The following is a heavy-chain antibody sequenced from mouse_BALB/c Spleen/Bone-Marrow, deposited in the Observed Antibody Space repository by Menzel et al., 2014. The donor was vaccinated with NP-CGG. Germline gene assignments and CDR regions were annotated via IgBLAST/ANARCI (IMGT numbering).Heavy chain of an antibody. J-gene: IGHJ2*01. D-gene: IGHD1-1*01. CDR1: GFTFSSFG. Sequence: EVQLVESGGGLVQPGGSRKLSCAASGFTFSSFGMHWVRQAPEKGVEWVAYISSGSSNIYYADTVKGRFTISRDNPKNTLFLQMTSLRSEDTAMYYCARAAITTVVAGYWGQGTTLTVSS. CDR2: ISSGSSNI. V-gene: IGHV5-17*02. CDR3: ARAAITTVVAGY.